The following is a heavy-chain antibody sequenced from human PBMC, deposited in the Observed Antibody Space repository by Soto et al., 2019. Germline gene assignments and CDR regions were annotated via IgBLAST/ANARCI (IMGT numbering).Heavy chain of an antibody. D-gene: IGHD3-3*01. Sequence: SCAASGFTVSSDYMSWVRQAPEKGLEWVSVIYSGGSTYYTDSVKGRFTISRDNPKNMLYLQMNSLRAEDTAVYFCAREIERLLGCWGRGALVTVAS. CDR1: GFTVSSDY. V-gene: IGHV3-66*02. CDR2: IYSGGST. J-gene: IGHJ4*02. CDR3: AREIERLLGC.